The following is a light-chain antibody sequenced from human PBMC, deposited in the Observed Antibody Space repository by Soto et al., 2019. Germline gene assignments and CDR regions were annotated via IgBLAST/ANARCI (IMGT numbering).Light chain of an antibody. CDR3: GAWDDSLNVYV. CDR1: SSNLAYNS. Sequence: QSVLTQPPSVSAAPGQDVTTSCSGSSSNLAYNSLSWYQQLPGTAPKLLIYDDNKRPSGIPARFSGSKSGTSATLGITGLETGDEADYYCGAWDDSLNVYVFGSGTKLTVL. J-gene: IGLJ1*01. V-gene: IGLV1-51*01. CDR2: DDN.